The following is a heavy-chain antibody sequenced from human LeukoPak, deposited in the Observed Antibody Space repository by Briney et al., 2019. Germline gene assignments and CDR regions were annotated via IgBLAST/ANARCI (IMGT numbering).Heavy chain of an antibody. CDR3: ARDTVTSPLLIDY. D-gene: IGHD4-17*01. V-gene: IGHV3-21*01. CDR1: GFSFSSYT. J-gene: IGHJ4*02. Sequence: GGSLRLSCTASGFSFSSYTMNWVRQAPGKGLEWVSSISTTSDYKYYADSVKGRFTISRDNAENSLYMQMNSLRAEDTAVYYCARDTVTSPLLIDYWGQGTLVTVSS. CDR2: ISTTSDYK.